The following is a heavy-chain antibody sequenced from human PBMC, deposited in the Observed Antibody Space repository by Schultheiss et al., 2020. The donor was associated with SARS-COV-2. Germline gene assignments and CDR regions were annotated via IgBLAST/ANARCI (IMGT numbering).Heavy chain of an antibody. V-gene: IGHV3-64D*06. J-gene: IGHJ6*02. CDR1: GFTFRSYV. CDR2: ISSNGGST. D-gene: IGHD2-15*01. CDR3: VKGYCSGGSCYYYYGMDV. Sequence: GGSLRLSCSASGFTFRSYVMNWVRQAPGKGLEYVSAISSNGGSTYYADSVKGRFTISRDNSKNTLYLQMSSLRAEDTAVYYCVKGYCSGGSCYYYYGMDVWGPGTTVTVSS.